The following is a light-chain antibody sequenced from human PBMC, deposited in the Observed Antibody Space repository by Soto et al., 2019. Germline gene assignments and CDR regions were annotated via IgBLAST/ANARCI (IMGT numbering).Light chain of an antibody. J-gene: IGKJ3*01. CDR3: QQYGSSPPFT. V-gene: IGKV3-20*01. CDR1: QSVSSSY. CDR2: GAS. Sequence: EIVLTQSPGTLSLSPGERATLSCRASQSVSSSYLAWYQQKPGQAPRLLIYGASSRATGIPDRFSGSGSGTDFTITISILEHEDFAVYYCQQYGSSPPFTFGPGTKVDI.